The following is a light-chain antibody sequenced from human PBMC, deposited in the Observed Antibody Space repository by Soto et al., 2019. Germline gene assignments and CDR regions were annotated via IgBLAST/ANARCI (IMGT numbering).Light chain of an antibody. CDR2: EVA. V-gene: IGLV2-8*01. CDR3: ASYAGSNTLV. J-gene: IGLJ2*01. Sequence: QSALTQPPSASGSPGQSVTISCTGSSSDVGGYDYVSWYQQHPDKAPKILIYEVAKRPSGVPHRFSGAKSGNTASLTVSGLLAEDEADYYCASYAGSNTLVFGGGTQLTVL. CDR1: SSDVGGYDY.